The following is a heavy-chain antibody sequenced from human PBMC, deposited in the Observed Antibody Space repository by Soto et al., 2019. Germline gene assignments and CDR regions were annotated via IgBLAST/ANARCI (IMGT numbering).Heavy chain of an antibody. J-gene: IGHJ4*02. Sequence: QLQLQESGPGLVKPSETLSLTCTVSGGSISSSSYYWGWIRQPPGKGLEWIGSIYYSGSTYYNPSLKSRVTISVDTSKYQFSLKLSSVTAADTAVYYCARSRTTVVTLDYWGQGTLVTVSS. CDR3: ARSRTTVVTLDY. D-gene: IGHD4-17*01. CDR1: GGSISSSSYY. CDR2: IYYSGST. V-gene: IGHV4-39*01.